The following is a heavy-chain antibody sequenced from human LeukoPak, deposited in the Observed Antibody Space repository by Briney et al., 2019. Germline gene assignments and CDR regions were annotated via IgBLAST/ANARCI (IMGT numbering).Heavy chain of an antibody. CDR1: GGSISNYY. CDR2: IYYSGDT. CDR3: AKLEQQLLAFDI. D-gene: IGHD6-13*01. Sequence: PSEILSLTCTVSGGSISNYYWSWIRQPPGKGLEWIGCIYYSGDTNYNPSLKSRVTISVDTSKNQFSLKLSSVTAADTAVYYCAKLEQQLLAFDIWGQGTMVTVSS. J-gene: IGHJ3*02. V-gene: IGHV4-59*08.